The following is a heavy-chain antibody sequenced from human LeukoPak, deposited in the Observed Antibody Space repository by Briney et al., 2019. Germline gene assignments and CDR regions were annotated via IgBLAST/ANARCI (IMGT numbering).Heavy chain of an antibody. Sequence: PSETLSLTCTVSGGSISGYFWSWIRQPPGKGLEWIGYIYYSGTTSYNPSLKSRVTISVDTSKSQFSLRLNSVTAADTAVYYCARDESTGSSSDIWGQGTMVTVSS. CDR1: GGSISGYF. CDR3: ARDESTGSSSDI. CDR2: IYYSGTT. V-gene: IGHV4-59*01. D-gene: IGHD6-13*01. J-gene: IGHJ3*02.